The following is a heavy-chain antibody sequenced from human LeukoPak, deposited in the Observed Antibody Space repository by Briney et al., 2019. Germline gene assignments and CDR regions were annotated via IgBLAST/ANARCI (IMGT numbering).Heavy chain of an antibody. CDR1: GASISSTNNF. V-gene: IGHV4-39*02. Sequence: SETLSLTCTVSGASISSTNNFWGWIRQTPGKGLEWIATIYYSVSTYYNPSLKSRLSISVDTSKNQFSLKLSSVTAADTAVYYCARESKLFFGETRWGQGTLVTVSS. CDR3: ARESKLFFGETR. D-gene: IGHD3-10*01. J-gene: IGHJ4*02. CDR2: IYYSVST.